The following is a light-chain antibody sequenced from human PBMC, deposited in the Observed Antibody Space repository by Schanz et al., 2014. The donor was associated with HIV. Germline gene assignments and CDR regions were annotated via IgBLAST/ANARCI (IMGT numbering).Light chain of an antibody. J-gene: IGKJ1*01. V-gene: IGKV3-20*01. CDR3: QQYGSSPVT. Sequence: EIVLTQSPATLSLSPGERATLSCRASQSVSNFLAWYQQKPGQAPRLLIYGASSRATGIPDRFSGSGSGTDFTLTISRLEPEDFAVYYCQQYGSSPVTFGQGTKVEIK. CDR2: GAS. CDR1: QSVSNF.